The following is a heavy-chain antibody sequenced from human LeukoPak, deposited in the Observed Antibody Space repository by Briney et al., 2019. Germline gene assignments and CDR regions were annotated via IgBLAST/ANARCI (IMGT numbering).Heavy chain of an antibody. V-gene: IGHV1-2*02. CDR2: INPNSGGT. J-gene: IGHJ5*02. D-gene: IGHD2-15*01. CDR3: ARVTRVVAATNWFDP. CDR1: GYTFTGYY. Sequence: ASVKVSCKASGYTFTGYYMHWVRQAPGQGLEWMGWINPNSGGTNYAQKFQGRVTMTRDTSISTAYMELSRLRSDDTAVYYCARVTRVVAATNWFDPWGQGTLVTVSS.